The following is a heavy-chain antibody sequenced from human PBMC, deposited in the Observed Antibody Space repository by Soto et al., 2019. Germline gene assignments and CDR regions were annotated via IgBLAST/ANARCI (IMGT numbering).Heavy chain of an antibody. V-gene: IGHV4-31*03. CDR2: IYYGGST. CDR1: GGSISSGGYY. J-gene: IGHJ4*02. CDR3: ARGRYCSTTGCSLDLRLGYYFDK. Sequence: QVQLQESGPGLVKPSQTLSLTCTVSGGSISSGGYYWSWIRQHPGKGLEWIGYIYYGGSTYYNPSLLSRVTISVDTSNNQFSLKLSSVTAADTAVYYCARGRYCSTTGCSLDLRLGYYFDKLGQGTLVTVSS. D-gene: IGHD2-2*01.